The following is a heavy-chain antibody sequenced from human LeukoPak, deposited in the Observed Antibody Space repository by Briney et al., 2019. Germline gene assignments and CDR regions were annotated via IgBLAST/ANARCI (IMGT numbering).Heavy chain of an antibody. D-gene: IGHD6-6*01. Sequence: PGESLTLSCAASGFTLSNYWVHWVRQAPGEGLVWVSRINEPGTRPTYEDSVKGRFTISRDNSKNTLYLQMNSLRAEDTAVYYCARDLPYSSSPNFDYWGQGTLVTVSS. J-gene: IGHJ4*02. CDR3: ARDLPYSSSPNFDY. V-gene: IGHV3-74*03. CDR1: GFTLSNYW. CDR2: INEPGTRP.